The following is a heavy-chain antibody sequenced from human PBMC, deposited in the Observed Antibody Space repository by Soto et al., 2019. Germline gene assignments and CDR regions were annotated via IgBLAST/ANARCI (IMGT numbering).Heavy chain of an antibody. J-gene: IGHJ6*03. CDR3: TTENGDPKYYYYYYMDV. V-gene: IGHV3-15*01. CDR2: IKSKTDGGTT. D-gene: IGHD4-17*01. CDR1: GFTFSNSW. Sequence: GGSLRLSCAASGFTFSNSWMSWVRQATGKGLEWVGRIKSKTDGGTTDYAAPVKGRFTISRDDSKNTLYLQMNSLKTEDTAVYYCTTENGDPKYYYYYYMDVWGKGTTVTLSS.